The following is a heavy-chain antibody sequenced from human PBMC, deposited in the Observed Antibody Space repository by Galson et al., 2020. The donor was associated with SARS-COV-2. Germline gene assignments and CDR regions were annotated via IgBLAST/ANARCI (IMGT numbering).Heavy chain of an antibody. CDR2: ISYDGSNK. Sequence: LSLTCAASGFTFSSYAMHWVRQAPGKGLEWVAVISYDGSNKYYADSVKGRFTISRDNSKNTLYLQMNSLRAEDTAVYYCARLMWIVAGAFDIWGQGTKVTVSS. V-gene: IGHV3-30*01. CDR1: GFTFSSYA. J-gene: IGHJ3*02. CDR3: ARLMWIVAGAFDI. D-gene: IGHD2-15*01.